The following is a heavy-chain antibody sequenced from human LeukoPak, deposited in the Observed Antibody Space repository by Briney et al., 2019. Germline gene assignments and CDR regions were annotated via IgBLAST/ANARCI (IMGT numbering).Heavy chain of an antibody. V-gene: IGHV1-18*01. CDR1: GYTFTSYG. J-gene: IGHJ1*01. CDR3: ATIAASDAEYFQH. D-gene: IGHD6-6*01. Sequence: ASVKVSCKASGYTFTSYGISWVRRAPGQGLEWMGWISAYNGNTNYAQKLQGRVTMTRDTSTSTVYMDVSSLRSDDTAVYYCATIAASDAEYFQHWGQGTLVTVSS. CDR2: ISAYNGNT.